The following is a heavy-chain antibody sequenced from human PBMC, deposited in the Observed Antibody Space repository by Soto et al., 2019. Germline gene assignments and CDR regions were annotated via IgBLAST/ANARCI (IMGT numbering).Heavy chain of an antibody. CDR3: ASGTSDYYDSSGSRLV. CDR1: GGTFSSYT. J-gene: IGHJ4*02. D-gene: IGHD3-22*01. CDR2: IIPILGIA. Sequence: SVKVSCKASGGTFSSYTISWVRQAPGQGLEWMGRIIPILGIANYAQKFQGRVTITADKSTSTAYMELSSLRSEDTAVYYCASGTSDYYDSSGSRLVWGQGTLVTVSS. V-gene: IGHV1-69*02.